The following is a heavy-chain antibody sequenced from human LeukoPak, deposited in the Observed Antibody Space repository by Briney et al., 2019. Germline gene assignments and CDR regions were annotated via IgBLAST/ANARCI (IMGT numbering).Heavy chain of an antibody. CDR3: ARHQWVPAFDI. D-gene: IGHD1-26*01. Sequence: NPSETLSLTCTVSVGSINSYYWTWIRQPPGKRLELIGYIYYTGRTSYNPSLKSRVSISIDTSKNQFSLKLSSVTAADTAVYYCARHQWVPAFDIWGQGTMVTVSS. CDR1: VGSINSYY. CDR2: IYYTGRT. J-gene: IGHJ3*02. V-gene: IGHV4-59*01.